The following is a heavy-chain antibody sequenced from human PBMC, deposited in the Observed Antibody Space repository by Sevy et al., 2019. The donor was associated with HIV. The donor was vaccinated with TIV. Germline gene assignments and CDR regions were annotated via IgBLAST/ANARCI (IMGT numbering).Heavy chain of an antibody. V-gene: IGHV4-34*01. CDR3: ARGKNFFGAFDV. CDR2: INPSGSS. Sequence: SETLSLTCSASGGSVSDHYWSWIRQPPGEGLEWIVEINPSGSSTYNSSLKSRLTISVDRSKNQFSLTVKSVTAADTGVYFCARGKNFFGAFDVWGQGTPVTVSS. CDR1: GGSVSDHY. J-gene: IGHJ3*01. D-gene: IGHD3-3*01.